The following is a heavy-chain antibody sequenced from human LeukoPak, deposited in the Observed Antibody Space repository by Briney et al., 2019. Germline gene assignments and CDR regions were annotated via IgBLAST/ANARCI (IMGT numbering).Heavy chain of an antibody. CDR3: AKEWYSCGYQGLDF. CDR1: GFTFSYYA. V-gene: IGHV3-23*01. J-gene: IGHJ4*02. CDR2: ITGSGDYT. Sequence: GGSLRLSCAASGFTFSYYAMSWVRQAPGKGLEWVSAITGSGDYTYYADSVKGRFTISRENSKNTLYLQMNSLRAEDTAVHYCAKEWYSCGYQGLDFWGQGTLVTVSS. D-gene: IGHD3-22*01.